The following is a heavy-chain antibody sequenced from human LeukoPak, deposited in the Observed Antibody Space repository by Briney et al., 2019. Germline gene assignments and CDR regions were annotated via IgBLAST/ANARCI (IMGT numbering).Heavy chain of an antibody. CDR3: AREYYYDSSGIFDY. V-gene: IGHV4-4*07. CDR2: IYTSGRT. Sequence: SETLSLTCTVSGASISSYYWSWIRQPAGKGLEWIGRIYTSGRTNYNPSLKSRVTMSVDTSKNQFSLKLTSMTAADTAVYYCAREYYYDSSGIFDYWGQGTLVTVSS. CDR1: GASISSYY. D-gene: IGHD3-22*01. J-gene: IGHJ4*02.